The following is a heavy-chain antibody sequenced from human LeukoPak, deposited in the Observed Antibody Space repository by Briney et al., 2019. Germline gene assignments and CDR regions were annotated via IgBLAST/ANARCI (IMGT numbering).Heavy chain of an antibody. J-gene: IGHJ6*02. CDR3: ATTYYDFWSGYYTSYYYYGMDV. CDR2: INHSGST. D-gene: IGHD3-3*01. V-gene: IGHV4-34*01. CDR1: GGSFSGYY. Sequence: PSETLSLTCAVYGGSFSGYYWSWIRQPPGKGLEWIGEINHSGSTNYNPSLKSRVTISVDTSKNQFSLKLSSVTAADTAVYYCATTYYDFWSGYYTSYYYYGMDVWGQGTTVTVSS.